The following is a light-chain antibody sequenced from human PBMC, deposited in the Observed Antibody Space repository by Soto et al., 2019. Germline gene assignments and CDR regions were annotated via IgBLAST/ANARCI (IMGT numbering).Light chain of an antibody. J-gene: IGKJ1*01. CDR3: LQHYSHPPWT. CDR2: AAS. CDR1: QAIRDD. V-gene: IGKV1-17*02. Sequence: DIQMTQSPSSLSASVGDRVTITCRASQAIRDDLNWYQQKPGKAPKRLIYAASSLQSGVPSRFSGCGFETEFTLTISDPQPEDFATYFCLQHYSHPPWTFGQGTKVEIK.